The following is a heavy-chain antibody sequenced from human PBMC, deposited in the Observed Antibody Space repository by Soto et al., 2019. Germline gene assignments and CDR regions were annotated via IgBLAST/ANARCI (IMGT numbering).Heavy chain of an antibody. CDR2: ISYDGSNK. J-gene: IGHJ6*02. Sequence: PGGSLRLSCAASGFTFSSYGMHWVRQAPGKGLEWVAVISYDGSNKYYADSVKGRFTISRDNSKNTLYLQMNSLRAEDTAVYYCAKSVIPFPPGYSSSWYQVYYYYGMDVWGQGTTVTVSS. CDR1: GFTFSSYG. CDR3: AKSVIPFPPGYSSSWYQVYYYYGMDV. D-gene: IGHD6-13*01. V-gene: IGHV3-30*18.